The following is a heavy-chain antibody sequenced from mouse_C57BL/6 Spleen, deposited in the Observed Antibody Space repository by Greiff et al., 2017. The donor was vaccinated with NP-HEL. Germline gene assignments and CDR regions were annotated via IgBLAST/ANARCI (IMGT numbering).Heavy chain of an antibody. V-gene: IGHV1-80*01. D-gene: IGHD2-2*01. CDR3: ARLGDGYDWFAY. CDR2: IYPGDGDT. Sequence: QVHVKQSGAELVKPGASVKISCKASGYAFSSYWMNWVKQRPGKGLEWIGQIYPGDGDTNYNGKFKGKATLTADKSSSTAYMQLSSLTSEDSAVYFCARLGDGYDWFAYWGQGTLVTVSA. CDR1: GYAFSSYW. J-gene: IGHJ3*01.